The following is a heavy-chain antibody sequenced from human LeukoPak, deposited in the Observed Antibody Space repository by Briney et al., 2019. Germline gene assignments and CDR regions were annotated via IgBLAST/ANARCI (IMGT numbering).Heavy chain of an antibody. J-gene: IGHJ5*02. V-gene: IGHV1-2*02. D-gene: IGHD3-10*01. Sequence: ASVKVSCKASGYTFTGYYMHWVRQAPGQGLEWMGWINPNSGGTNYAQKFQGRVTMTRDTSISTAYMELSRLRSDDTAVYYCARDQQGGGYYGSGSYPFDPWGQGTLVTVSS. CDR3: ARDQQGGGYYGSGSYPFDP. CDR1: GYTFTGYY. CDR2: INPNSGGT.